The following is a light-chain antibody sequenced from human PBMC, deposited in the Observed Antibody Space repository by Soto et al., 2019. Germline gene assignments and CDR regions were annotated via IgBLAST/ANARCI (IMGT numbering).Light chain of an antibody. Sequence: TQSXSSLSASVGDRVTITCRASQSISIYLNWYQQKAGQAPRLLMYDASRRATDTPDRFSGSGSGTDFTLTISRLEAEDFAVYYCQQYGSSPLTFGGGTKVDIK. CDR2: DAS. V-gene: IGKV3D-20*01. CDR3: QQYGSSPLT. J-gene: IGKJ4*01. CDR1: QSISIY.